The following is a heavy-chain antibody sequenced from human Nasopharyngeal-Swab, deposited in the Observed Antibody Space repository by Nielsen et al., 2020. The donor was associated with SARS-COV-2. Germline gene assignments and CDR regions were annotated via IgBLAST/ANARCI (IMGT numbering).Heavy chain of an antibody. V-gene: IGHV4-34*01. CDR1: GGSFSGYY. CDR3: ARLPHRDTAMVKAVVLDY. D-gene: IGHD5-18*01. J-gene: IGHJ4*02. Sequence: LETLSLTCAVYGGSFSGYYWSWIRQPPGKGLEWIGEINHSGSTNYNPSLKSRVTISVDTSKNQFSLKLSSVTAADTAVYYCARLPHRDTAMVKAVVLDYWGQGTLVTVSS. CDR2: INHSGST.